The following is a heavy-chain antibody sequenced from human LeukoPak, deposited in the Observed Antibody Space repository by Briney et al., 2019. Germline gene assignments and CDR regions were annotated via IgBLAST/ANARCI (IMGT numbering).Heavy chain of an antibody. J-gene: IGHJ5*02. D-gene: IGHD3-3*01. CDR3: ARKRRLLESGFDP. CDR2: VYCNGAT. CDR1: GGSIGDYY. Sequence: SETLSLTCTVSGGSIGDYYWNWIRQSPAKGLEWIGYVYCNGATTYNPSLKSRAAISVDMSKNQFSLRLTSVTAADAAIYYCARKRRLLESGFDPWGQGALVTVSS. V-gene: IGHV4-59*01.